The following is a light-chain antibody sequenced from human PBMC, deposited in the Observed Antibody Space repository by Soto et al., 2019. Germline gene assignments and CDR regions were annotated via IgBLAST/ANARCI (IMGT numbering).Light chain of an antibody. CDR3: HQYGSSGT. CDR1: QSVSNNY. Sequence: ELVWTRSRGTLSLSPGERATISCTASQSVSNNYLAWYQQKPGQAPRLLIYGASNRATGIPDRFSGRGSGTDVTLSISILEPEEFAVYYCHQYGSSGTFGQGTKVDIK. J-gene: IGKJ1*01. CDR2: GAS. V-gene: IGKV3-20*01.